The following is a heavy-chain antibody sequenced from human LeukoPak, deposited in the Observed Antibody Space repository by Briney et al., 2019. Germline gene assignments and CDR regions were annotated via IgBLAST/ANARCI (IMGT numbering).Heavy chain of an antibody. CDR1: GFTFSSYA. J-gene: IGHJ6*02. CDR3: ARDQHSGYDYRSGYYYYGMDV. D-gene: IGHD5-12*01. Sequence: GRSLRLSCAASGFTFSSYAMHWVRQAPGKGLAWVAVISYDGSNKYYADSVKGRFTISRDNTKNTLYLQMNSLRAEDTAVYYCARDQHSGYDYRSGYYYYGMDVWGQGTTVTVSS. V-gene: IGHV3-30-3*01. CDR2: ISYDGSNK.